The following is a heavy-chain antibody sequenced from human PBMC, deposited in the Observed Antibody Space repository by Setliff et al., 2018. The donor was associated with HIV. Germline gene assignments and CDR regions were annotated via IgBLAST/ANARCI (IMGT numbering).Heavy chain of an antibody. CDR1: GGSFNGYS. CDR2: INHSGST. Sequence: PSETLSLTCAVYGGSFNGYSWTWIRQPPGKGLEWIGGINHSGSTNYNPSLKSRVTISVDTSKSQFSLRLNSVTAADTAVYYCARVSKTYWYSIPRDYYHHRDVWGKGTTVTAP. V-gene: IGHV4-34*01. J-gene: IGHJ6*03. CDR3: ARVSKTYWYSIPRDYYHHRDV. D-gene: IGHD2-8*02.